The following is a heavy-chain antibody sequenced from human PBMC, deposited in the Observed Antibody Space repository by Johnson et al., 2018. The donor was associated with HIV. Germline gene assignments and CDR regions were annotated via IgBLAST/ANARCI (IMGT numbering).Heavy chain of an antibody. CDR1: GFTFSSYG. J-gene: IGHJ3*02. D-gene: IGHD1-26*01. Sequence: QVQLVESGGGVVQPGGSLRLSCAASGFTFSSYGMHWVRQAPGKGLEWVAVISYDGSNKYYADSVKGRFTISRDNSKNTLYLQMNSLGAEDTAVYYCARDPSVGASSAFDIWGQGTMVTVSS. CDR2: ISYDGSNK. V-gene: IGHV3-30*19. CDR3: ARDPSVGASSAFDI.